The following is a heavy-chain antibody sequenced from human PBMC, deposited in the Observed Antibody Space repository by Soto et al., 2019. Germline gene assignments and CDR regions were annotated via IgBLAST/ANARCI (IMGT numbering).Heavy chain of an antibody. CDR1: GGTFSSYT. CDR2: IIPILGIA. D-gene: IGHD3-22*01. Sequence: SVKVSCKASGGTFSSYTISWVRQAPGQGLEWMGRIIPILGIANYAQKFQGRVTITADKSTSTAYMELSSLRSEDTAVYYCAKTYYYDSSGYYPLDYWGQGTLVTVSS. J-gene: IGHJ4*02. CDR3: AKTYYYDSSGYYPLDY. V-gene: IGHV1-69*02.